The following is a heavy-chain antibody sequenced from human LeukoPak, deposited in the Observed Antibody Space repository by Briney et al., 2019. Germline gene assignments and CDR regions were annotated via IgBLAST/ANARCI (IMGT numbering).Heavy chain of an antibody. J-gene: IGHJ4*02. Sequence: AGGSLRLSCVASGFTFTNFGMMWVRQAPGKGLVWVSYINSDGRSTTYADSVKGRFTISRDNAKNTLYLQMNSLRAEDTAIHYCTRNYNGMSYWGQGTLVIVSS. CDR3: TRNYNGMSY. CDR1: GFTFTNFG. V-gene: IGHV3-74*01. CDR2: INSDGRST. D-gene: IGHD1-26*01.